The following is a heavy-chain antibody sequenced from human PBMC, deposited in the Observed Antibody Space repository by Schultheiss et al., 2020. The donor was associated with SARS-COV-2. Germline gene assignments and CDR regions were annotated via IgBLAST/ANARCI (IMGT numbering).Heavy chain of an antibody. Sequence: ASVKVSCKASGYTFTSYGISWVRQAPGQGLEWMGWISAYNGNTNYAQKLQGRVTMTRNTSISTAYMELSSLRSEDTAVYYCARGDSGSYDGPGYAFDIWGQGTMVTVSS. V-gene: IGHV1-18*01. CDR1: GYTFTSYG. CDR2: ISAYNGNT. J-gene: IGHJ3*02. D-gene: IGHD1-26*01. CDR3: ARGDSGSYDGPGYAFDI.